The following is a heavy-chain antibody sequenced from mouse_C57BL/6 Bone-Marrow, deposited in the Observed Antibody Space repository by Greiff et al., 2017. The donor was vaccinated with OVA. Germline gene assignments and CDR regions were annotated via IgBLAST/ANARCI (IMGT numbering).Heavy chain of an antibody. CDR1: GYTFTSYW. CDR2: IYPGSGST. V-gene: IGHV1-55*01. J-gene: IGHJ3*01. D-gene: IGHD2-3*01. CDR3: ARGWLLPAWFAY. Sequence: VQLQQPGAELVKPGASVKMSCKASGYTFTSYWITWVKQRPGQGLEWIGDIYPGSGSTNYNEKFKSKATLTVDTSSSTAYMQLSSLTSEDSAVDYCARGWLLPAWFAYWGQGTLVTVSA.